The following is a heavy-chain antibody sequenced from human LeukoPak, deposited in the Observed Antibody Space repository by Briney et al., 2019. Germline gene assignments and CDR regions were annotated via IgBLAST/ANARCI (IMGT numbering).Heavy chain of an antibody. J-gene: IGHJ4*02. D-gene: IGHD3-3*01. CDR2: IYYSGST. V-gene: IGHV4-31*03. CDR3: ARAYYGFWSGIED. Sequence: SQTLSLTCTVSGGSISSGGYYWSWIRQHPGKGLEWIGYIYYSGSTYYNPSLKSRVTISVDTSKNQFSLKLSSVTAADTAVYYCARAYYGFWSGIEDWGQGTLVTVSS. CDR1: GGSISSGGYY.